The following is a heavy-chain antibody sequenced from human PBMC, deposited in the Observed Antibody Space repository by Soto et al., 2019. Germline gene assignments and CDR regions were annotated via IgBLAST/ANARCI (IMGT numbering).Heavy chain of an antibody. D-gene: IGHD3-9*01. V-gene: IGHV1-18*01. CDR2: ISAYNGNT. J-gene: IGHJ4*02. Sequence: ASVKVSCKASGYTFTSYGISWVRQAPGQGLEWMGWISAYNGNTNYAQKLQGRVTMTTDTSTSTAYMELRSLRSDDTAVYYCARVAGTYYDILTGYYHDYWGQGTLVTVSS. CDR1: GYTFTSYG. CDR3: ARVAGTYYDILTGYYHDY.